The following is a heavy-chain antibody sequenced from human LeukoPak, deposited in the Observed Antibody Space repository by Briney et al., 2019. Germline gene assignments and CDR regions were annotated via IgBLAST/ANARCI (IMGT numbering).Heavy chain of an antibody. V-gene: IGHV1-18*01. D-gene: IGHD3-10*01. J-gene: IGHJ5*02. CDR3: ARAHVLLWFGESYNWFDP. Sequence: VASVNASCKASGYTFTSYGISWVRQAPGQGLEWMGWISAYNGNTNYAQKLQGRVTMTTDTSTSTAYMELRSLRSDDTAVYYCARAHVLLWFGESYNWFDPWGQGTLLTVSS. CDR2: ISAYNGNT. CDR1: GYTFTSYG.